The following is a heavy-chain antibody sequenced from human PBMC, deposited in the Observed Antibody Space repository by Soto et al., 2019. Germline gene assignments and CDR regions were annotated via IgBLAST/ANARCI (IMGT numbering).Heavy chain of an antibody. D-gene: IGHD2-15*01. CDR1: GGTFSSYA. Sequence: QLQLVQSGAEVTKPGSSVKVSCKASGGTFSSYAFSWVRQAPGQGLEWMGGIIPIFGRANYAQKFQGRVTITADESTSTGYMELSSLRPEDTAVYYCARDPTYSDIGMVVPAKYGRDVWGQGTTVTVSS. CDR2: IIPIFGRA. J-gene: IGHJ6*02. CDR3: ARDPTYSDIGMVVPAKYGRDV. V-gene: IGHV1-69*12.